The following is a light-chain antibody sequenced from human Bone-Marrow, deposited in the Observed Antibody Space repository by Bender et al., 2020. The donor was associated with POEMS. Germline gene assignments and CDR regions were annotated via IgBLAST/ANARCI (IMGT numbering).Light chain of an antibody. Sequence: QSVLTQPPSASGTPGQRVTISCSGSSSNIGSNTVNWYQQLPGTAPKLLIYSNNQRPSGVPDRFSGSKSGTSASLAISGLQADDEADYYCQSYDGSQGVFGGGTKLTVL. V-gene: IGLV1-44*01. CDR3: QSYDGSQGV. CDR1: SSNIGSNT. CDR2: SNN. J-gene: IGLJ2*01.